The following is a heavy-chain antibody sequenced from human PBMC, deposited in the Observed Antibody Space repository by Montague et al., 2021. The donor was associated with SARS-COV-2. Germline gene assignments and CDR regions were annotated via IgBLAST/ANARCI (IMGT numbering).Heavy chain of an antibody. CDR2: IYYRGST. Sequence: SETLSLTCAVNGGSFRSYYWSWIRQSPGKGLEWIGYIYYRGSTNYNPSLETRVTISVDPSKDQFSSKLSSVTAADTAVYYCAREDRWNWFDPWGQGTLVIVSS. CDR3: AREDRWNWFDP. D-gene: IGHD5-24*01. V-gene: IGHV4-59*01. J-gene: IGHJ5*02. CDR1: GGSFRSYY.